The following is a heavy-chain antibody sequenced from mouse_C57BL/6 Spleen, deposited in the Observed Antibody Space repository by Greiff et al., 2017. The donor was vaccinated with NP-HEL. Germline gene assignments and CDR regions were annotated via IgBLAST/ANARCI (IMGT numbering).Heavy chain of an antibody. J-gene: IGHJ4*01. CDR2: IYPGDGDT. CDR1: GYAFSSSW. D-gene: IGHD2-3*01. V-gene: IGHV1-82*01. Sequence: QVQLQQSGPELVKPGASVKISCKASGYAFSSSWMNWVKQRPGKGLEWIGRIYPGDGDTNYNGKFKGKATLTADKSSSTAYMQLSSLTSEDSAVYCYARQYDGLYYYAMDYWGQGASVTVSS. CDR3: ARQYDGLYYYAMDY.